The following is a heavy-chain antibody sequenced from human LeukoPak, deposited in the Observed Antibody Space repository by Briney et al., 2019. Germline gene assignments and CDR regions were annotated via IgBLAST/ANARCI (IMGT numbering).Heavy chain of an antibody. Sequence: PGGSLRLSCAASGFIFSNYWMGWVRQAPGKRPEWVANMNKDGSEKYYADSVKGRFTISRDNARNSVYLQMNSLRVEDTAVYYCVQGQEGNYWGQGTLVTVSS. CDR3: VQGQEGNY. V-gene: IGHV3-7*01. CDR1: GFIFSNYW. J-gene: IGHJ4*02. CDR2: MNKDGSEK.